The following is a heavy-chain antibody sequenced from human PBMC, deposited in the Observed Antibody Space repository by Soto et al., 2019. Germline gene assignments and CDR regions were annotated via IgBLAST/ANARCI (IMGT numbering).Heavy chain of an antibody. CDR2: IKSDGSGT. CDR1: GFTFSNYW. CDR3: VRGDGDYYDGNGFLGRH. Sequence: EVQLVESGGGSVQPGGSLRLSCAASGFTFSNYWMHWVRQAPGKGPMWVSRIKSDGSGTYYGDSVKGRLTISRDYAKNTLYLQMDSLRAEDTAVYYCVRGDGDYYDGNGFLGRHWGQGALVNVSS. V-gene: IGHV3-74*01. J-gene: IGHJ4*02. D-gene: IGHD3-22*01.